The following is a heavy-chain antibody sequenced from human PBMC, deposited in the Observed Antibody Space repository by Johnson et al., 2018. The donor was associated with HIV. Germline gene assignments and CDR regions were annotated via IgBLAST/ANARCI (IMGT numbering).Heavy chain of an antibody. CDR1: GFTVTTKY. J-gene: IGHJ3*02. Sequence: MQLVESGGGLVQPGGSLRLSCAASGFTVTTKYMSWVRQAPGKGLEWVSVIYIGGSTSYADSVKGRFTISRDNSKNTLYLQMNSLRAEDTAVYYCAKEAADDAFDIWGQGTMVTVSS. V-gene: IGHV3-66*02. CDR3: AKEAADDAFDI. CDR2: IYIGGST. D-gene: IGHD6-25*01.